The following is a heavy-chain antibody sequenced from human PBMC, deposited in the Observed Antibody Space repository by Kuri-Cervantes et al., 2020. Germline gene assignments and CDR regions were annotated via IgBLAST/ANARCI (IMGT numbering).Heavy chain of an antibody. CDR2: ISGSSSTI. CDR1: GFPFSISG. Sequence: GESLKISCTASGFPFSISGMNWVRQAPGKGLEWVSYISGSSSTIYYADSVKGRFTISRDNAKNTVYLQMNSLRDEDTAVYYCAKANRIRQWLEVEYYYYYYGMDVWGQGTTVTVSS. CDR3: AKANRIRQWLEVEYYYYYYGMDV. V-gene: IGHV3-48*02. D-gene: IGHD6-19*01. J-gene: IGHJ6*02.